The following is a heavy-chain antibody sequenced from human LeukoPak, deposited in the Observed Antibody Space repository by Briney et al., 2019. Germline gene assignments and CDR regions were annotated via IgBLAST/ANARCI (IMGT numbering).Heavy chain of an antibody. V-gene: IGHV3-7*01. Sequence: GGSLRLSCAASGLTFSSYWMSWVRQAPGKGLEWVANIKQDGSEKYYVDSVKGRFTISRDNAKNSLYLQMNSLRAEDTAVYYCARVVYGSGSYYMDWGQGTLVTVSS. CDR3: ARVVYGSGSYYMD. J-gene: IGHJ4*02. CDR1: GLTFSSYW. D-gene: IGHD3-10*01. CDR2: IKQDGSEK.